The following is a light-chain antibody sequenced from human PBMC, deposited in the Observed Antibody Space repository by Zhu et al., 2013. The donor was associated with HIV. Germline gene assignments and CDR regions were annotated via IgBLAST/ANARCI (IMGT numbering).Light chain of an antibody. CDR1: QSISAW. CDR2: KAS. J-gene: IGKJ2*01. CDR3: QQSYSTPYT. V-gene: IGKV1-5*03. Sequence: DIQMTQSLSTLSASVGDRVIITCRASQSISAWLAWYQQKPGKAPKLLIYKASSLQSGVPSRFSGSGSGTDFTLTISSLQPEDFATYYCQQSYSTPYTFGQGTKLEIK.